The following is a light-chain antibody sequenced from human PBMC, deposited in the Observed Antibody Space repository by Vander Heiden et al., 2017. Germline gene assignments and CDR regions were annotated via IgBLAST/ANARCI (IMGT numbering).Light chain of an antibody. Sequence: DIQMTQSPSSLSASVGDRVTITCRASQSISSYLNWYQQKPGKAPKLLSYAASSLQSGVPSRFSGSGSGTEFTLTISSLQPEDFATYYCQQSYSTPRTFGQGTKVEIK. J-gene: IGKJ1*01. CDR3: QQSYSTPRT. CDR1: QSISSY. CDR2: AAS. V-gene: IGKV1-39*01.